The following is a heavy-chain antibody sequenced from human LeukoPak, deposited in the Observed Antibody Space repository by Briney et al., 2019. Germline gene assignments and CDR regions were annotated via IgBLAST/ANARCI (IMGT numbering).Heavy chain of an antibody. CDR3: ARRSCSGGSCYPIVDH. J-gene: IGHJ4*02. CDR2: IRQDGSEK. D-gene: IGHD2-15*01. V-gene: IGHV3-7*01. Sequence: GGSLRLSCAASGFTLTTYWMTWVRQAPGKGLEWVANIRQDGSEKSYVDSVKGRFIISRDTAKNSLYLQMNSLRVEDTAVHYCARRSCSGGSCYPIVDHWGQGTLVTVSS. CDR1: GFTLTTYW.